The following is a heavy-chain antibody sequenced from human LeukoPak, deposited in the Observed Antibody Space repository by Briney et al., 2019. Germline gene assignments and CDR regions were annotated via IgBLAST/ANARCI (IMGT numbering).Heavy chain of an antibody. D-gene: IGHD5-12*01. CDR2: LSGSGGNP. Sequence: GGSLRLSRAASGFMFSSYAMSWVRQAPGKGLELVSVLSGSGGNPSYADSVKGRFTVSRDNSKNTLYLQMNSLRVEDTAVYYCAKGREVRYSGYDFTFDYWGRGTLVIVSS. J-gene: IGHJ4*02. V-gene: IGHV3-23*01. CDR3: AKGREVRYSGYDFTFDY. CDR1: GFMFSSYA.